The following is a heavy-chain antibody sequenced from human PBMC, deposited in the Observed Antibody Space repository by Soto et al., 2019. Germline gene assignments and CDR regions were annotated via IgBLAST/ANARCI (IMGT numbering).Heavy chain of an antibody. CDR1: GYTFTGYY. CDR2: INPNSGGT. CDR3: ARGEGKNAYFQH. Sequence: ASVKVSCKASGYTFTGYYMHWLRQSPGQGLEWMGWINPNSGGTNYAQKFQGRVTMTRDTSISTAYMELSRLRSDDTAVYYCARGEGKNAYFQHWGQGTLVTVSS. V-gene: IGHV1-2*02. J-gene: IGHJ1*01.